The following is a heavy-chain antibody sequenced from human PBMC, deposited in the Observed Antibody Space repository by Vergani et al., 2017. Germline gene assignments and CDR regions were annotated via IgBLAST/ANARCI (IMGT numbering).Heavy chain of an antibody. CDR3: ASEVGADKGY. CDR2: ISGSGSSI. D-gene: IGHD1-26*01. V-gene: IGHV3-48*04. J-gene: IGHJ4*02. Sequence: EVQLVESGGGLVQPGGSLRLSCAASGFTFSSYSMNWVRQAPGKGLEWVSYISGSGSSIYYADSVKGRFTISRDNAKNSLYLQMSSLRAEDTAVYYCASEVGADKGYWGQGTLVTVSS. CDR1: GFTFSSYS.